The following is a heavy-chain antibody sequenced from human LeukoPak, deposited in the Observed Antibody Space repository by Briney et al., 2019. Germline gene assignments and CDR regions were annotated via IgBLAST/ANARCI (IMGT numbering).Heavy chain of an antibody. CDR3: AVGITILGVAASFDS. D-gene: IGHD3-3*01. V-gene: IGHV4-34*01. CDR2: IDHRGTA. J-gene: IGHJ4*02. CDR1: GASYNAYY. Sequence: SEPLSLTCAVYGASYNAYYWSWIRPPPGKGLEWIGDIDHRGTATYNPSLKSRLTISADASKNQFSLKLNSVTDADTAVYYCAVGITILGVAASFDSWGQGNLVIVSS.